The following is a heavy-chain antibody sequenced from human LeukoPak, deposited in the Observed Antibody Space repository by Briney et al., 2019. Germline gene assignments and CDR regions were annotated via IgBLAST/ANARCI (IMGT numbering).Heavy chain of an antibody. CDR1: GGPISSSSYY. V-gene: IGHV4-39*01. Sequence: SETLSLPCTVSGGPISSSSYYWGWIRQPPGKGLEWIGSIYYSGSTYYNPSLKSRVTISVDTSKNQFSLKLSSVTAADTAVYYCASWGHRIAAGGYFDYWGQGTLVTVSS. CDR2: IYYSGST. CDR3: ASWGHRIAAGGYFDY. D-gene: IGHD6-25*01. J-gene: IGHJ4*02.